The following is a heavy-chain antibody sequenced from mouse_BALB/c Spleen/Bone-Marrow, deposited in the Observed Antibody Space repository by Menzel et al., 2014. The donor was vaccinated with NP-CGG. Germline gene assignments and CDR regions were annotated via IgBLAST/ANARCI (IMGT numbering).Heavy chain of an antibody. V-gene: IGHV3-1*02. CDR1: GYSITSGYS. J-gene: IGHJ1*01. D-gene: IGHD1-1*01. CDR3: ARRGSSPYWYFDV. Sequence: EVQGVESGPDLVKPSQSLSLTCTVTGYSITSGYSWHWIRQFPGNKLEWMGYIHYSGSTYYNPSLKSRISITRDTSKNPFLLQLNSLTSEDPAPYYCARRGSSPYWYFDVWGAGTTVTVSS. CDR2: IHYSGST.